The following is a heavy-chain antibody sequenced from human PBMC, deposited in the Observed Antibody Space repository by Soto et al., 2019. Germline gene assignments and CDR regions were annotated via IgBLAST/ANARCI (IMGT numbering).Heavy chain of an antibody. CDR3: ARCSSSWYYFDY. CDR2: INHSGST. J-gene: IGHJ4*02. CDR1: GGSFSGYY. D-gene: IGHD6-13*01. Sequence: QVQLQQWGAGLLKPSETLSLTCAVYGGSFSGYYWSWIRQPPGKGLEWIGEINHSGSTNYNPSLKSRVTISVDTSKNQFSLKLSSVTAADTAVYYCARCSSSWYYFDYWGQGTLVTVSS. V-gene: IGHV4-34*01.